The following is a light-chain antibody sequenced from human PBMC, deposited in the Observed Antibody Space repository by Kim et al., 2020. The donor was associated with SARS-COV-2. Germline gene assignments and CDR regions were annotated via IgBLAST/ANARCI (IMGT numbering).Light chain of an antibody. J-gene: IGKJ1*01. V-gene: IGKV1-27*01. CDR1: QGISSN. CDR2: DAS. Sequence: DIQMTQSPSSLSASVGDRVTITCRASQGISSNVAWYQQKPGEVPQLLMYDASVLQSGVPSRFSGSGSGTDFTLTISSLQPEDAATYYCQKCNGPPWTFGQGTKVEIK. CDR3: QKCNGPPWT.